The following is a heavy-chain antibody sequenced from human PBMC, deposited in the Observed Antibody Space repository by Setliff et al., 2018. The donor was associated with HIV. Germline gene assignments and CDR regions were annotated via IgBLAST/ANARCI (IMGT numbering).Heavy chain of an antibody. CDR1: GGSISSSNW. CDR2: IYHSGST. V-gene: IGHV4-4*02. D-gene: IGHD1-7*01. CDR3: ARDLSHRTTGYYYGMDV. J-gene: IGHJ6*02. Sequence: SETLSLTCAVSGGSISSSNWWSWVRQPPGKGLEWIGEIYHSGSTNYNPSLKSRVTMSVDKSKNQFSLKLSSVTAADTAVYYCARDLSHRTTGYYYGMDVWGQGTTVTVSS.